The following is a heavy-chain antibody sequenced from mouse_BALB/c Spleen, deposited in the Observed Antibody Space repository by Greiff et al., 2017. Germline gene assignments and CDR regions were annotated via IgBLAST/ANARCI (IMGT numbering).Heavy chain of an antibody. Sequence: EVQGVESGGGLVQPGGSLKLSCAASGFTFSSYGMSWVRQTPDKRLELVATINSNGGSTYYPDSVKGRFTISRDNAKNTLYLQMSSLKSEDTAMYYCARDRDYRYDEEDAWFAYWGQGTLVTVSA. CDR2: INSNGGST. CDR1: GFTFSSYG. V-gene: IGHV5-6-3*01. J-gene: IGHJ3*01. CDR3: ARDRDYRYDEEDAWFAY. D-gene: IGHD2-14*01.